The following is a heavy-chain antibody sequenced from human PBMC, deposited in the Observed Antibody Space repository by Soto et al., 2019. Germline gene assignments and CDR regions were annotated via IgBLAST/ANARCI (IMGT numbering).Heavy chain of an antibody. Sequence: SETLSLTCAVSGYSISSGYYWGWIRQPPGKGLEWIGSIYHSGSTYYNPSLKSRVTISVDTSKNQFSLKLSSVTAADTAVYYCAREVRIRFLEWFSDWGQGTLVTVSS. CDR1: GYSISSGYY. CDR3: AREVRIRFLEWFSD. J-gene: IGHJ4*02. D-gene: IGHD3-3*01. CDR2: IYHSGST. V-gene: IGHV4-38-2*02.